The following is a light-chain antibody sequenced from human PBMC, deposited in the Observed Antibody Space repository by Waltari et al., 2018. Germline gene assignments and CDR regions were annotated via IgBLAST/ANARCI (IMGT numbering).Light chain of an antibody. CDR2: LGS. V-gene: IGKV2-28*01. CDR1: QSLLHSNGYNY. J-gene: IGKJ1*01. CDR3: MQALQTSHWT. Sequence: DIVMTQSPLSLPVTPGEPASISCRSSQSLLHSNGYNYLDWYLQKPGQSPQLLIYLGSNRASGVPDRFSGSGSGTDFTLKISRVEAEDVGVYYCMQALQTSHWTFGQGTKVEIK.